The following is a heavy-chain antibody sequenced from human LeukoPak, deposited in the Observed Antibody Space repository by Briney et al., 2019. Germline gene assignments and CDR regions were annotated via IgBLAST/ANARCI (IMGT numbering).Heavy chain of an antibody. D-gene: IGHD3-22*01. CDR2: ISWDGGST. CDR1: GFTFDDYA. Sequence: GGSLRLSCGASGFTFDDYAMHWVRQAPGKGLEWVSLISWDGGSTYYADSVKGRFTISRDNSKNSLYLQMNSLRAEDTALYYCAKDTFNTNYYDSSALGHWGQGTLVTVSS. J-gene: IGHJ1*01. CDR3: AKDTFNTNYYDSSALGH. V-gene: IGHV3-43D*04.